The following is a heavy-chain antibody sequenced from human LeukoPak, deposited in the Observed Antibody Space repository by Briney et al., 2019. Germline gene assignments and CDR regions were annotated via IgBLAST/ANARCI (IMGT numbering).Heavy chain of an antibody. Sequence: ASVKVSCKASGYTFTSYGISWVRQATGQGLEWMGWISAYNGNTNYAQKLQGRVTMTTDTSTSTAYMELRSLRSDDTAVYYCAREELGYCSSTSCPPYYYYGMDVWGQGTTVTVSS. CDR2: ISAYNGNT. CDR1: GYTFTSYG. D-gene: IGHD2-2*01. CDR3: AREELGYCSSTSCPPYYYYGMDV. J-gene: IGHJ6*02. V-gene: IGHV1-18*01.